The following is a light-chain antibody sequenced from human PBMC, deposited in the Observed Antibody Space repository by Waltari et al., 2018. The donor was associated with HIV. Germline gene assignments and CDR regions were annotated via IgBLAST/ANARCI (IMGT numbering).Light chain of an antibody. CDR1: SSNIGADYF. J-gene: IGLJ2*01. CDR2: GDS. Sequence: QSVLPQPPSVSGAPGQRVTISCPGSSSNIGADYFVHWYQQPPEAAPKLLIYGDSDRPSGVPDRFSGSKSGTSASLAITGLQAEDEADYYCQSYDSSLSGPVVFGGGTKLTVL. V-gene: IGLV1-40*01. CDR3: QSYDSSLSGPVV.